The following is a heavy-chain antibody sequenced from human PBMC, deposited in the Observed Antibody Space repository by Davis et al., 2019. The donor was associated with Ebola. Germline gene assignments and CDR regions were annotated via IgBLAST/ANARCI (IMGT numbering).Heavy chain of an antibody. CDR1: GFTFSRNG. Sequence: GESLKISCAASGFTFSRNGMHWVRQAPGTGLEWVAVISYDGSNKYYADSVKGRFTISRDNSKNTLYLQMNSLRPEDTSIYYCAKDPGGHTGESDYWGQGTLVIVSS. D-gene: IGHD2-8*02. CDR3: AKDPGGHTGESDY. V-gene: IGHV3-30*18. J-gene: IGHJ4*02. CDR2: ISYDGSNK.